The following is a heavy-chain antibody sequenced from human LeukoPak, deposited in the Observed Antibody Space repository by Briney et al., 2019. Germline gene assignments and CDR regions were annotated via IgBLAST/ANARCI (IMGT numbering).Heavy chain of an antibody. D-gene: IGHD3-10*01. CDR1: GGAFSSYT. CDR2: IIPILGIA. J-gene: IGHJ5*02. V-gene: IGHV1-69*04. CDR3: ARDVDGSGSPDFKASGWFDP. Sequence: SVKVSCKASGGAFSSYTISWVRQAPGQGLEWMGRIIPILGIANYAQKFQGRVTITADKSTSTAYMELSSLRSEDTAVYYCARDVDGSGSPDFKASGWFDPWGQGTLVTVSS.